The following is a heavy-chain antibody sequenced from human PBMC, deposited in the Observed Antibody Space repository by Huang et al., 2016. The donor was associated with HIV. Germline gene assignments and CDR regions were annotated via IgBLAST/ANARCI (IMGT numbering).Heavy chain of an antibody. V-gene: IGHV1-2*02. J-gene: IGHJ4*02. CDR3: ARDWSFGSSTSPAD. D-gene: IGHD6-6*01. CDR2: SNPKRGAT. CDR1: GYTFTDSN. Sequence: QVQLVQSGAEVKNPGASVRVSCKASGYTFTDSNIHWVRQAPGQGLEWMGWSNPKRGATSYAQRFQGRITMTRDTTISTVHMDLRRIQSDDTAVYFCARDWSFGSSTSPADWGQGTLVTVSS.